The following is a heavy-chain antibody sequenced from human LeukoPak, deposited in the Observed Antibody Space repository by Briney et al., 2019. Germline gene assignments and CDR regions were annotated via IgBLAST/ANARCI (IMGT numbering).Heavy chain of an antibody. CDR2: ISWNSGSI. D-gene: IGHD6-6*01. V-gene: IGHV3-9*01. CDR3: AKDQRGSSYYYYYGMDV. J-gene: IGHJ6*02. CDR1: GFTFDDYA. Sequence: GGSLRLSCAASGFTFDDYAMHWVRQAPGKGLEWVSGISWNSGSIGYADSVKGRYTISSDNAKNSLYLQMNSLRAEDTALYYCAKDQRGSSYYYYYGMDVWGQGTTVTVSS.